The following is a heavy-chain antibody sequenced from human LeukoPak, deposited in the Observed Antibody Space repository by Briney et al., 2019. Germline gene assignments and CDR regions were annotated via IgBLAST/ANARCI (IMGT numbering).Heavy chain of an antibody. Sequence: PGGSLRLSCAASGFTFSSYSMNWVRQAPGKGLEWVSYISSSSSTIYYADSVKGRFTISRDNAKNSLYLQMNSLRAEDTAVYYCARASSVRGATSHFDYWGQGTLVTVSS. CDR2: ISSSSSTI. J-gene: IGHJ4*02. CDR3: ARASSVRGATSHFDY. CDR1: GFTFSSYS. D-gene: IGHD1-26*01. V-gene: IGHV3-48*04.